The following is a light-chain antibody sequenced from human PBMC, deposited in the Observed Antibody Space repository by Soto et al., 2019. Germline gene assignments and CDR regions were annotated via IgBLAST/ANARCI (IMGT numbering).Light chain of an antibody. V-gene: IGKV3-15*01. J-gene: IGKJ1*01. Sequence: EIVMTQSPATLSVSAGESATLSCRARQSVRSNLAWYQQKPGQAPSLLIYGAFTRATGIPARFSGTGSGTEFTLTISSLQSEDFALYYCQQYNDWPLTFGQGTKVDIK. CDR3: QQYNDWPLT. CDR1: QSVRSN. CDR2: GAF.